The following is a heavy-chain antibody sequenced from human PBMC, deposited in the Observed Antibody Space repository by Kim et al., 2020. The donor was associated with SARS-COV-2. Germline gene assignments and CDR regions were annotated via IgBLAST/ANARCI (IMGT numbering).Heavy chain of an antibody. CDR1: GFRFENYW. CDR3: ARVGLRMTEDYYYAMDV. Sequence: GGSLRLSCAASGFRFENYWMAWVRQAPGKGLEWVANIKQDESEKYYVDSVKCRFTISRDNAENSLYLQMDSLRGEDTAVYYCARVGLRMTEDYYYAMDVWGQGTTVTVSS. CDR2: IKQDESEK. V-gene: IGHV3-7*01. D-gene: IGHD2-15*01. J-gene: IGHJ6*02.